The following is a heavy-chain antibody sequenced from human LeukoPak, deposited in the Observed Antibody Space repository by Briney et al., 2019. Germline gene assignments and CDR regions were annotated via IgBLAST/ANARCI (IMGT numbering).Heavy chain of an antibody. CDR3: ARDYGGPRPWGIVGATLARGTHWYFDL. D-gene: IGHD1-26*01. J-gene: IGHJ2*01. V-gene: IGHV3-21*01. Sequence: PGGSLRLSCAASGFTFSSYSMNWVRQAPGKGLEWVSSISSSSSYIYYADSVKGRFTISRDNAKNSLYLQMNSLRAEDTAVYYCARDYGGPRPWGIVGATLARGTHWYFDLWGRGTLVTVSS. CDR1: GFTFSSYS. CDR2: ISSSSSYI.